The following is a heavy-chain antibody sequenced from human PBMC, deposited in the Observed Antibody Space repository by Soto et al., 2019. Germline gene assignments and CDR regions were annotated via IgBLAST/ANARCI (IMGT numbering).Heavy chain of an antibody. D-gene: IGHD5-18*01. CDR1: GFTSSTYG. CDR2: ISDDGCTK. Sequence: QVQLVESGGGVVQPGRSLRLSCAASGFTSSTYGMHWVRQAPGKGLEWVAVISDDGCTKYYADSVKGRFTVSRDNSKNTLYRQMNSLKAENMAVYYCAKEGRQLNWVDAFDIGGQGTMVTVSS. J-gene: IGHJ3*02. V-gene: IGHV3-30*18. CDR3: AKEGRQLNWVDAFDI.